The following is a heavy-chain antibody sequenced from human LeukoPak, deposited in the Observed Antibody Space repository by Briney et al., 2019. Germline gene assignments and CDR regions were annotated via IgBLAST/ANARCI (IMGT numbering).Heavy chain of an antibody. D-gene: IGHD1-7*01. CDR1: GYSISGGYY. V-gene: IGHV4-38-2*02. J-gene: IGHJ4*02. CDR3: ARVYHWNYARYFDY. CDR2: IYHGGRT. Sequence: SETLSLTCTVSGYSISGGYYWGWFRQPPGKGLDWIGRIYHGGRTYYNPPLKSGVTTSVDTSRNRFSLKLRSVTAADTAVYYCARVYHWNYARYFDYWRQGTRVTVSS.